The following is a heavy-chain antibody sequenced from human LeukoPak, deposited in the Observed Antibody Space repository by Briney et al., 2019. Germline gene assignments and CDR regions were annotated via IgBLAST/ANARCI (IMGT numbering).Heavy chain of an antibody. J-gene: IGHJ4*02. D-gene: IGHD4-17*01. Sequence: ASVKVSCKASGYKFSDYYLHWVRQAPGQGLEWMGWINPKSGGTKYAQKFQGRVTMTRTPSISTAYMELRNLRSDDTAVYYCARGRNGDSDYWGQGTLVTVSS. CDR3: ARGRNGDSDY. CDR2: INPKSGGT. V-gene: IGHV1-2*02. CDR1: GYKFSDYY.